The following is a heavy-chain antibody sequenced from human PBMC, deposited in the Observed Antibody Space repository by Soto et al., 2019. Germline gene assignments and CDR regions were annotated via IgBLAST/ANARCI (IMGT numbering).Heavy chain of an antibody. CDR2: IYWDDDK. Sequence: QITLKESGPTAVKPTQTLTLTCTFSGFSVSTRGVGVGWIRQPPGKALEWLALIYWDDDKRYRPSLKTRLSLTKDTAKNQVVLTTTNMDPLDPGTYYCVHKGEGYRGFKYWGQGTLVAVSS. V-gene: IGHV2-5*02. D-gene: IGHD3-16*01. CDR1: GFSVSTRGVG. CDR3: VHKGEGYRGFKY. J-gene: IGHJ4*02.